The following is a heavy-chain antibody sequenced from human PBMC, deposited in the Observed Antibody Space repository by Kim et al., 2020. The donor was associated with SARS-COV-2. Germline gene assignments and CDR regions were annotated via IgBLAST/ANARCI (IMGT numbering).Heavy chain of an antibody. V-gene: IGHV3-30*04. J-gene: IGHJ1*01. D-gene: IGHD2-15*01. CDR1: GFTFSSYA. Sequence: GGSLRLSCAASGFTFSSYAMHWVRQAPGKGLEWVAVISYDGSNKYYADSVKGRFTIPRDNSKNTLYLQMNSLRAEDTAVYYCARRARYCSGGSCPEYFQ. CDR2: ISYDGSNK. CDR3: ARRARYCSGGSCPEYFQ.